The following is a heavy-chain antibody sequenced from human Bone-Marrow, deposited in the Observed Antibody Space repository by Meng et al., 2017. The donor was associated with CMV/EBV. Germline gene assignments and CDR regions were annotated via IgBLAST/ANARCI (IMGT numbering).Heavy chain of an antibody. Sequence: GESLKISCAASGFTFSDYYMSWIRQAPGKGLEWVSYISSSGSTIYYADSVKGRFTISRDNAKNSLYLQMDSLRVEDTALYYCAKDDAFDMWGQGTMVTVSS. CDR3: AKDDAFDM. V-gene: IGHV3-11*01. CDR2: ISSSGSTI. J-gene: IGHJ3*02. CDR1: GFTFSDYY.